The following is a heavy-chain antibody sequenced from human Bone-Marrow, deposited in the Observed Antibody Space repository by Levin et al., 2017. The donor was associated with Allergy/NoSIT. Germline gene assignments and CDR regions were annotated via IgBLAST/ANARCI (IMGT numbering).Heavy chain of an antibody. Sequence: GESLKISCAASGFTFSAFAMTWVRQAPGGGLEWLSTISASGGDTFYADSVKGRFTIFRDNSKNTLSLQMNSLRVEDTDVYHCVKRQDQMLAFESWGQGSLVTVSS. CDR2: ISASGGDT. CDR3: VKRQDQMLAFES. V-gene: IGHV3-23*01. CDR1: GFTFSAFA. D-gene: IGHD2-8*01. J-gene: IGHJ4*02.